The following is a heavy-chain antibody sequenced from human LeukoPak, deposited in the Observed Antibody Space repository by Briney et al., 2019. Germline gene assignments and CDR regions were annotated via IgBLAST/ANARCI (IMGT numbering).Heavy chain of an antibody. D-gene: IGHD4-23*01. CDR2: IIPIFGTA. J-gene: IGHJ4*02. Sequence: GASVKVSCKASGGTFSSYAISWVRQAPGQGLEWMGGIIPIFGTANYAQKFQGRVTITADESTSTAYMELSSLRSEDTAVYYCASSKYGGNSGGYSHWGQGTLVTVSS. V-gene: IGHV1-69*13. CDR1: GGTFSSYA. CDR3: ASSKYGGNSGGYSH.